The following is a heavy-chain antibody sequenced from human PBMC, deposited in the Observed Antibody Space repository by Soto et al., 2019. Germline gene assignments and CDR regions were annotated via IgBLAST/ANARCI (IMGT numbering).Heavy chain of an antibody. J-gene: IGHJ5*02. D-gene: IGHD3-22*01. CDR3: ARDRIGSGYVFDP. V-gene: IGHV4-31*03. CDR2: IYYSGST. CDR1: GGSISSGGYY. Sequence: QVQLQESGPGLVKPSQTLSLTCTVSGGSISSGGYYWSWIRQHPGKGLEWIGYIYYSGSTYYNPSLKSRVTIAVDTSKNQFSLKRSSVTAADTAVYYCARDRIGSGYVFDPWGQGTLVTVSS.